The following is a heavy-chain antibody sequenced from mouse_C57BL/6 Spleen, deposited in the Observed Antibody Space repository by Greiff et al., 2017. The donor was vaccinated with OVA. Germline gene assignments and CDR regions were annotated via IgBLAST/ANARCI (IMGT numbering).Heavy chain of an antibody. CDR3: ARNGGYYAMDY. Sequence: VQGVESGPGLVQPSQCLSITCTASGFSLTSYGVHWVRQSPGKGLEWLGVIWSGGGTDYNAAFISRLSISKDNAKSQVFFKRNRLQADDTAIYYCARNGGYYAMDYWGQGTSVTVSS. CDR2: IWSGGGT. D-gene: IGHD1-1*02. CDR1: GFSLTSYG. J-gene: IGHJ4*01. V-gene: IGHV2-2*01.